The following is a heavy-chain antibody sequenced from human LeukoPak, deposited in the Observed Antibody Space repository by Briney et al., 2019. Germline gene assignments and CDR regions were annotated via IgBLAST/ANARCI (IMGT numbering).Heavy chain of an antibody. Sequence: GGSLRLSCAASGFTFSSYAMSWVRQAPGKGLEWVSAISDSGGSTYYADSVKGRFTISRDNSKNTLYLQMNSLRAEDTAVYYCAKDKGYFDWLSYFDYWGQGTLVTVSS. CDR3: AKDKGYFDWLSYFDY. J-gene: IGHJ4*02. V-gene: IGHV3-23*01. CDR2: ISDSGGST. CDR1: GFTFSSYA. D-gene: IGHD3-9*01.